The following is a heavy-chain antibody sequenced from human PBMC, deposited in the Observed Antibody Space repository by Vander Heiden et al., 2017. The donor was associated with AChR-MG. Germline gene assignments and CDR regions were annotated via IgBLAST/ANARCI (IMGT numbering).Heavy chain of an antibody. J-gene: IGHJ6*02. Sequence: EVQLVESGGGLVKPGGSLRLSCAASGFTFTSYGINGVRQGPGKGLEWVSSISSSSSYIYYADSVKGRFTISRDNAKNSLYLQMNSLRAEDTAVYYCARDNPWHGSGDRYYYYGMDVWGQGTTVTVSS. V-gene: IGHV3-21*01. D-gene: IGHD3-10*01. CDR2: ISSSSSYI. CDR1: GFTFTSYG. CDR3: ARDNPWHGSGDRYYYYGMDV.